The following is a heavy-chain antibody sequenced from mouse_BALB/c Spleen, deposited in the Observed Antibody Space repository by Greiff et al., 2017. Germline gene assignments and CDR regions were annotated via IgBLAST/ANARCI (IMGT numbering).Heavy chain of an antibody. V-gene: IGHV5-17*02. Sequence: EVKLMESGGGLVQPGGSRKLSCAASGFTFSSFGMHWVRQAPEKGLEWVAYISSGSSTIYYADTVKGRFTISRDNPKNTLFLQMTSLRSEDTAMYYCVRRRLRGAMDYWGQGTSVTVSS. D-gene: IGHD2-4*01. CDR1: GFTFSSFG. J-gene: IGHJ4*01. CDR3: VRRRLRGAMDY. CDR2: ISSGSSTI.